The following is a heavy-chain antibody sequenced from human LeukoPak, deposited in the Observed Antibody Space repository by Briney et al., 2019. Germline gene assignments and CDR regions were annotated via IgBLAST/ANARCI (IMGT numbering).Heavy chain of an antibody. D-gene: IGHD4-17*01. CDR1: GFTFSDYY. J-gene: IGHJ4*02. V-gene: IGHV3-66*01. CDR3: ARSPYGPYYFDY. CDR2: IYSSGST. Sequence: GGSLRLSCAASGFTFSDYYMSWIRQAPGKGLEWVSVIYSSGSTYYADSVKGRFTISRDNSKNTLYLQMNSLRAEDTAVYYCARSPYGPYYFDYWGQGTLVTVSS.